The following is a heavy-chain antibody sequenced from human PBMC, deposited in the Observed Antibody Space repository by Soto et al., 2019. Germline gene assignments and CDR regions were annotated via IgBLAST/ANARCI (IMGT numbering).Heavy chain of an antibody. CDR1: GGSFSGYY. CDR2: INQSANT. CDR3: ARPWSALNWGFNYGMQV. Sequence: QVHLQQWGAGVLKPSETLSLTCAVSGGSFSGYYWTWIRQIPGKGLEWIGEINQSANTNYNPSLMSRVTMSVDTSRNHFALKLRSVTAADTAVYYCARPWSALNWGFNYGMQVWGQGTSVTVSS. D-gene: IGHD3-16*01. J-gene: IGHJ6*02. V-gene: IGHV4-34*01.